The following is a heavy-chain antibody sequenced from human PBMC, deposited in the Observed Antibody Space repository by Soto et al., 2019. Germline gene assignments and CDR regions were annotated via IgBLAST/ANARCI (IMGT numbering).Heavy chain of an antibody. CDR1: GGSISSYY. CDR3: ARTRLQSAFDI. D-gene: IGHD4-4*01. Sequence: PAETLSLTCTVSGGSISSYYWSWIRQPPGKGLEWIGYIYYSGSTNYNPSLKSRVTISVDTSKNQFSLKLSSEDTAVYYCARTRLQSAFDIWGQGTMVTVSS. CDR2: IYYSGST. J-gene: IGHJ3*02. V-gene: IGHV4-59*01.